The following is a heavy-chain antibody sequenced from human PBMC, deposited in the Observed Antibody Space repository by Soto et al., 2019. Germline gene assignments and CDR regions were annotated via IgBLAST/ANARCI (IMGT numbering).Heavy chain of an antibody. Sequence: QVQLQQWGAGLLKPSETLSLTCAVYGGSFSGYYWTWIRQPPGTGLEWIGEINHSGSTNYNPSLKIRVTLSVDTSKDQFSLKLTSVSAAGTAVYYCARDKITGLVDYWGQGTLVTFSS. CDR1: GGSFSGYY. V-gene: IGHV4-34*01. D-gene: IGHD2-8*02. CDR3: ARDKITGLVDY. CDR2: INHSGST. J-gene: IGHJ4*02.